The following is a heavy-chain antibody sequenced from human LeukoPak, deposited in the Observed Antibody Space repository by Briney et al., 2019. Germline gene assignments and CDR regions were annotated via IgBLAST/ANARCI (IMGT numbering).Heavy chain of an antibody. J-gene: IGHJ4*02. D-gene: IGHD5-24*01. Sequence: PGGSLRLSCTASGFTFSSYEMNWVRQAPRKGLEWVSDISSSGSPIYYADSVKGRFTVSRDNAKNSLYLQMSSLRAEDTAVYYSARTMAFWGQGTLVAVSS. CDR2: ISSSGSPI. V-gene: IGHV3-48*03. CDR3: ARTMAF. CDR1: GFTFSSYE.